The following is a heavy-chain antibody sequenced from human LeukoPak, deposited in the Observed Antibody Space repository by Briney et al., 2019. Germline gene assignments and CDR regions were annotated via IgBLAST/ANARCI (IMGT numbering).Heavy chain of an antibody. CDR3: ARARAVGYYDSSGYFEDY. J-gene: IGHJ4*02. CDR2: IYYSGSA. V-gene: IGHV4-59*08. Sequence: KPSETLSLTCTVSGGSISSYYWSWIRQPPGKGLEWIGYIYYSGSANYNPSLKSRVTISVDTSKNQFSLKLSSVTAADTAVYYCARARAVGYYDSSGYFEDYWGQGTLVTVSS. CDR1: GGSISSYY. D-gene: IGHD3-22*01.